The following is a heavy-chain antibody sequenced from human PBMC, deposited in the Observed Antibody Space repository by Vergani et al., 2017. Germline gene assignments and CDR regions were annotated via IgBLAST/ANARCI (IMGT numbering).Heavy chain of an antibody. J-gene: IGHJ5*02. Sequence: QVQLVQSGAEVKKPGASVKVSCKASGYTFTSYYMHWVRQAPGQGLEWMGIINPSGGSTSYAQKFQGRVTITADKSTSTAYMELSSLRSEDTSVYYCARAIDFWSGYYAGWFDPWGQGTLVTVSS. V-gene: IGHV1-46*01. CDR1: GYTFTSYY. D-gene: IGHD3-3*01. CDR2: INPSGGST. CDR3: ARAIDFWSGYYAGWFDP.